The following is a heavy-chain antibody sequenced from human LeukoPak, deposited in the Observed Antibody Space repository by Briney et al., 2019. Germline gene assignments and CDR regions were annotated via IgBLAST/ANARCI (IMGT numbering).Heavy chain of an antibody. CDR1: GFTFTSSA. V-gene: IGHV1-58*02. Sequence: VASVKASCKASGFTFTSSAMQWVRQARGQRLEWIGWIVVDNGYTNYTQKLQERVTITRDMSTSTAYMELSSLRSEDTAVYYCAAGRYCSGGRCYYGMDVWGQGTTVTVSS. CDR2: IVVDNGYT. J-gene: IGHJ6*02. D-gene: IGHD2-15*01. CDR3: AAGRYCSGGRCYYGMDV.